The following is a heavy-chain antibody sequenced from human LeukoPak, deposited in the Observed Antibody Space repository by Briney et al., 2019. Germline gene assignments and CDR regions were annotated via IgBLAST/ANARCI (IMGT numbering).Heavy chain of an antibody. CDR3: AKESYGYNWFDP. D-gene: IGHD5-18*01. V-gene: IGHV3-23*01. CDR2: ISGSGGST. CDR1: GFTFSSYA. Sequence: GGSLRLSCAASGFTFSSYAMSWVRQAPGKGLEWVSAISGSGGSTYYADSVKGRLTISRDNSKHTLYLQMNRLRAEDTAVYYCAKESYGYNWFDPWGQGTLVTVSS. J-gene: IGHJ5*02.